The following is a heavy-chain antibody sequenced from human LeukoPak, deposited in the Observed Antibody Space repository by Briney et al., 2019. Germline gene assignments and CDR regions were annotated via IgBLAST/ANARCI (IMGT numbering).Heavy chain of an antibody. J-gene: IGHJ4*02. V-gene: IGHV1-2*02. CDR3: ASRGSSGYYYVYFDY. CDR1: GYTFTGYY. CDR2: INPNSGGT. D-gene: IGHD3-22*01. Sequence: ASVKVSCKASGYTFTGYYTHWVRQAPGQGLEWMGWINPNSGGTNYAQKFQGRVTMTRDTSISTAYMELSRLRSDDTAVYYCASRGSSGYYYVYFDYWGQGTLVTVSS.